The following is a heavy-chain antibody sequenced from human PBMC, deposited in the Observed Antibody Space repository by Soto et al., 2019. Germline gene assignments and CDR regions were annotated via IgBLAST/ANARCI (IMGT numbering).Heavy chain of an antibody. CDR2: IHHSEST. V-gene: IGHV4-4*02. Sequence: SETLSLTCAISGGSISSNNWWTWVRQSPGKGLEWIGEIHHSESTNYNPSLNSRVTISVDKSKNQFSLKLSSVTAADTAVYYCARRIVLVPAAIEYYYGMDVWGQGTTVTVSS. J-gene: IGHJ6*02. CDR3: ARRIVLVPAAIEYYYGMDV. CDR1: GGSISSNNW. D-gene: IGHD2-2*01.